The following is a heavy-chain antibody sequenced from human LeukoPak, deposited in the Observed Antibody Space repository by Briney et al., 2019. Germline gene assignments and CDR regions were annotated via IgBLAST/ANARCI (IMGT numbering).Heavy chain of an antibody. D-gene: IGHD3-16*01. CDR1: GGTFSSYA. CDR2: IIPIFGTA. V-gene: IGHV1-69*13. J-gene: IGHJ4*02. Sequence: ASVKVSCKASGGTFSSYAISWVRQAPGQGLEWMGGIIPIFGTANYAQKFQGRVTITADESTSTAYMELSSLRSEDTAVYYCARWTMITFGVLHYFDYWGQGTLVTVSS. CDR3: ARWTMITFGVLHYFDY.